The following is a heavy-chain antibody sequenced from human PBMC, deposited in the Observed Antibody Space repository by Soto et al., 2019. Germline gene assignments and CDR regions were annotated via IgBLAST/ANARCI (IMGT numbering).Heavy chain of an antibody. Sequence: SETLSLTCAVYGGSFSGYYWSWIRQPPGKGLEWIGEINHSGSTNYNPSLKSRVNISVDTSKNQFSRKLSSVTAADTAVYYCASNSGSSSYYGRDVWGQGTPVTVSS. V-gene: IGHV4-34*01. CDR2: INHSGST. D-gene: IGHD1-26*01. CDR3: ASNSGSSSYYGRDV. J-gene: IGHJ6*02. CDR1: GGSFSGYY.